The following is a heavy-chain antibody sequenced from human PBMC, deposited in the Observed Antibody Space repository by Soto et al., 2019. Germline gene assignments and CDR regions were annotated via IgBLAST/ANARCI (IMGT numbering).Heavy chain of an antibody. J-gene: IGHJ4*02. D-gene: IGHD3-16*01. CDR3: ARDHGGGGLTLED. V-gene: IGHV3-11*01. CDR2: ISHSGRIT. Sequence: VHLEESGGGWVKPGGSLRLSCTTSGFTFSDYYMSWIRQAPGKGLEWVSDISHSGRITHHADSVEGRFVISRDNAKNSLFLQMNILRPEDSAIYYCARDHGGGGLTLEDWGQGTLVTVSS. CDR1: GFTFSDYY.